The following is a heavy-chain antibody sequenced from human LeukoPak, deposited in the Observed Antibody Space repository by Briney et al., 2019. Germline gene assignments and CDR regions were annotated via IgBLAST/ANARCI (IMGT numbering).Heavy chain of an antibody. CDR1: GFTFGTYT. Sequence: GGSLRLSCAASGFTFGTYTMNWVRQAPGKGLEWVSSISSRSSYIYYADSVKGRFTISRDNAKNSLYLQMNSLRAEDTAVYYCAKEEWLLAVYFDYWGQGTLVTVSS. CDR2: ISSRSSYI. CDR3: AKEEWLLAVYFDY. D-gene: IGHD3-3*01. V-gene: IGHV3-21*04. J-gene: IGHJ4*02.